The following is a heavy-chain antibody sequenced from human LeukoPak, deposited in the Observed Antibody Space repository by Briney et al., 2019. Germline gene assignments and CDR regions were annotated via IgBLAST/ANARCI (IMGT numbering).Heavy chain of an antibody. CDR2: ISSSSSTI. V-gene: IGHV3-48*01. Sequence: GGSLRLSCAASGFTFSSYSMNWVRQAPGKGLEWVSYISSSSSTIYYADSVKGRFTISRDNAKNSLYLQMNSLRAEDTAVYYCARARVDTAMVPDYWGQGISVTVSS. J-gene: IGHJ4*02. CDR1: GFTFSSYS. CDR3: ARARVDTAMVPDY. D-gene: IGHD5-18*01.